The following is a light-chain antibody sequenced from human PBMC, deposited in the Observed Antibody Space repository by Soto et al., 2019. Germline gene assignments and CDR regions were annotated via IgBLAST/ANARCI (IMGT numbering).Light chain of an antibody. V-gene: IGLV1-44*01. CDR3: AAWDDSLNGLL. CDR2: SNT. CDR1: GSNIGTNA. Sequence: QSVLTQPPSASGTPGQRVTFSCSGSGSNIGTNAVNWNQQLPGTAPKLLIYSNTQRPSGVPDRFSGSKSGTSASLAISGLQSEDEADYYCAAWDDSLNGLLFGGGTKLTVL. J-gene: IGLJ2*01.